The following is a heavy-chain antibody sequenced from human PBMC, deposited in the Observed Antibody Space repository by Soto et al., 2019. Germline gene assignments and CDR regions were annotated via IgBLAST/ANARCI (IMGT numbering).Heavy chain of an antibody. J-gene: IGHJ4*02. CDR2: ILHSGST. V-gene: IGHV4-30-4*01. CDR1: GVSISSGDTY. D-gene: IGHD1-1*01. Sequence: QVQLQESGPRLVKPSQTLSLTCSVSGVSISSGDTYWAWIRQAPGKGLEWIGYILHSGSTSYNPSLDSRLTISLDTSKNQFSLRLRSVTAADTAVYFCARAPENSENWNPYDFDYWGQGTLVTVSP. CDR3: ARAPENSENWNPYDFDY.